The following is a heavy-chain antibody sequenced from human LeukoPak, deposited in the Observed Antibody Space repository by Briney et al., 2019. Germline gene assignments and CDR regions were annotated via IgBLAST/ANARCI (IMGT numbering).Heavy chain of an antibody. Sequence: GGSLRLSCTASGFTFGDYAMSWVRQAPGKGLEWVGFIRSKAYGGTTEYAASVKARFTISRDDSKSIAYLQMNSLKTEDTAVYYCTRGTQPLLSDSASYESFFGMDVWGKGTTVTISS. CDR1: GFTFGDYA. CDR3: TRGTQPLLSDSASYESFFGMDV. D-gene: IGHD2/OR15-2a*01. J-gene: IGHJ6*04. CDR2: IRSKAYGGTT. V-gene: IGHV3-49*04.